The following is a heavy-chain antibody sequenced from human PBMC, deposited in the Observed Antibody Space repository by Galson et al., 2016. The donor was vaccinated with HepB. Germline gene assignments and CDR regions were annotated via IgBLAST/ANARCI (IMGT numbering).Heavy chain of an antibody. V-gene: IGHV4-39*01. CDR3: ARQNPDTAMALDAFDI. CDR1: NGSISSSGYY. D-gene: IGHD5-18*01. Sequence: SETLSLTCSVSNGSISSSGYYWAWIRQPPGKGLEYFGSIFYTGTTYHNPSLKGRVTISLDTSKNQFSLNLSSVTAADTAVYYCARQNPDTAMALDAFDIWGQGTVVTVSS. J-gene: IGHJ3*02. CDR2: IFYTGTT.